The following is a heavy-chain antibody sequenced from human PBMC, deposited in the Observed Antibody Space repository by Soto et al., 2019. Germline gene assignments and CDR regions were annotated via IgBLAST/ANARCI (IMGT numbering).Heavy chain of an antibody. D-gene: IGHD1-26*01. CDR3: VRVGSGYDY. CDR1: GFTFSDYS. J-gene: IGHJ4*02. CDR2: ITGNGGNT. Sequence: EVQLVESGGGLVQPGGSLRLSCAASGFTFSDYSMHWVHQAPGKGLEYVSAITGNGGNTYYANSLKGRFTISRDNSKNTLYLQMGSLRAEDTAVYFCVRVGSGYDYWGQGTLVTVSS. V-gene: IGHV3-64*01.